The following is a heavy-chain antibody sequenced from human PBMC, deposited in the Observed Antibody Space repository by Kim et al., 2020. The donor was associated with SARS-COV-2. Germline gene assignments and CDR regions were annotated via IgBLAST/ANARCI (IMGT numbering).Heavy chain of an antibody. D-gene: IGHD6-19*01. CDR3: ASSIPSSGWTATYFDY. V-gene: IGHV3-7*01. Sequence: GGSLRLSCAASGFTFSSYWMSWVRQAPGKGLEWVANIKQDGSEKYYVDSVKGRFTISRDNAKNSLYLQMNSLRAEDTAVYYCASSIPSSGWTATYFDYWGQGTLVTVSS. CDR2: IKQDGSEK. J-gene: IGHJ4*02. CDR1: GFTFSSYW.